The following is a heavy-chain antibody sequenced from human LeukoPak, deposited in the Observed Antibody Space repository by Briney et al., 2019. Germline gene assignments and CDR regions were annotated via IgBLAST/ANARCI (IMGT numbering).Heavy chain of an antibody. Sequence: PSETLSLTCTVSGGSISSSSYYWGWIRQPPGKGLEWIGSIYYSGSTYYNPSLKSRVTISVDTSKNQFSLKLSSVTAADTAVYYCASHLGGGYDIFDYGGQGTLVTVSS. CDR2: IYYSGST. D-gene: IGHD5-12*01. CDR1: GGSISSSSYY. J-gene: IGHJ4*02. V-gene: IGHV4-39*07. CDR3: ASHLGGGYDIFDY.